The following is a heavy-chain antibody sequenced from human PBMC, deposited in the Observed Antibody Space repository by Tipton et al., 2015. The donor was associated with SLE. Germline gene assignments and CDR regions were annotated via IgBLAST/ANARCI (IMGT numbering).Heavy chain of an antibody. CDR1: GGSISSSSYY. CDR3: AASSGYYFDY. J-gene: IGHJ4*02. CDR2: IYYSGST. D-gene: IGHD3-22*01. V-gene: IGHV4-61*01. Sequence: TLSLTCTVSGGSISSSSYYWSWIRQPPGKGLEWIGYIYYSGSTNYNPSLKSRVTISVDTSKNQFSLKLSSVTAADTAVYYCAASSGYYFDYWGQGTLVTVSS.